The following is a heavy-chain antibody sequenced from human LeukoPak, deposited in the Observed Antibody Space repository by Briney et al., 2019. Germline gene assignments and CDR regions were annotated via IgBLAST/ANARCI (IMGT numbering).Heavy chain of an antibody. CDR3: ARPEKYGGYDFDY. CDR2: IIPIFGTA. D-gene: IGHD5-12*01. V-gene: IGHV1-69*13. Sequence: SVKVSCKASGGTFSSYAISWVRQAPGQGLEWMGGIIPIFGTANYAQKFQGRVTITADESTRTAYMELSSLRSEDTAVYYCARPEKYGGYDFDYWGQGTLVTVSS. CDR1: GGTFSSYA. J-gene: IGHJ4*02.